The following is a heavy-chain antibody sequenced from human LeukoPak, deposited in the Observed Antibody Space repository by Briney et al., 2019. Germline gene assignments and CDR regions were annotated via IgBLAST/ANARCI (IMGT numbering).Heavy chain of an antibody. Sequence: PGGSLRLFGVASGFSFSSYWMHWVRQDPGKGLVWVSRISSGGSDTKYVDSVKGRFTVSRDNGKNTLYLEMNSLRVEDTAVYYCARDQTQAGPTTVDHWGQGTQVTVSS. CDR1: GFSFSSYW. D-gene: IGHD1-14*01. V-gene: IGHV3-74*01. J-gene: IGHJ4*02. CDR2: ISSGGSDT. CDR3: ARDQTQAGPTTVDH.